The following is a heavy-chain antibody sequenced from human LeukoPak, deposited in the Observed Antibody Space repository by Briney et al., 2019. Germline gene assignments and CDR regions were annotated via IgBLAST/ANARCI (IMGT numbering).Heavy chain of an antibody. Sequence: GGSLRLSCAASGFTFSSYAMHWVRRAPGKGLEWGAVISYDGSNKYYADSVKGRFTISRDNSKNTLYLQMNSLRAEDTAVYYCARDLVTTLSYGMDVWGQGTTVTVSS. CDR1: GFTFSSYA. V-gene: IGHV3-30*04. J-gene: IGHJ6*02. CDR3: ARDLVTTLSYGMDV. D-gene: IGHD4-17*01. CDR2: ISYDGSNK.